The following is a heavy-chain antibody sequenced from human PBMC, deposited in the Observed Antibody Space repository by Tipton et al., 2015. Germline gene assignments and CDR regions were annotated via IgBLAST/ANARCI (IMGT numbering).Heavy chain of an antibody. J-gene: IGHJ3*02. CDR3: ARGALGRRSDAVDI. CDR2: IYSGGRT. CDR1: GFSVSSNY. D-gene: IGHD3-16*01. Sequence: SLRLSCAASGFSVSSNYMAWVRQAPGKGLEWVSVIYSGGRTNYADSVKGRFTISRDNAKNSLYLQMNSLRADDTAVYYCARGALGRRSDAVDIWGQGTMVTVSS. V-gene: IGHV3-53*01.